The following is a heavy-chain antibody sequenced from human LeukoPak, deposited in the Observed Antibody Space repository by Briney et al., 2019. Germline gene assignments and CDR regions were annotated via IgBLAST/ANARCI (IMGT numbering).Heavy chain of an antibody. CDR1: GYSISSDYF. CDR3: VGDVGQVGTGY. V-gene: IGHV4-38-2*02. J-gene: IGHJ4*02. Sequence: SETLSLTCVVSGYSISSDYFWGWIRQPPGKGLEWIGTISHSGTTFYKPSLKTRVTISLDTSRNQFSLKLSSVTAADTAVYYCVGDVGQVGTGYWGQGTLVTVSS. CDR2: ISHSGTT. D-gene: IGHD1-14*01.